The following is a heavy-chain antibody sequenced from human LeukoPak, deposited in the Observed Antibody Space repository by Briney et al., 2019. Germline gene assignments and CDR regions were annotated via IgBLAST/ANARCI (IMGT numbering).Heavy chain of an antibody. CDR2: IYYSGST. D-gene: IGHD6-13*01. CDR1: GGSISGYY. V-gene: IGHV4-59*01. J-gene: IGHJ5*02. CDR3: ARDMSGTGNWFDP. Sequence: SETLSLTCTVSGGSISGYYWSWIRQAPGKGLEWIGYIYYSGSTNYNPSLKSRVTISVDTSKNQFSLKLSSVTAADTAVYYCARDMSGTGNWFDPWGQGTLVTVSS.